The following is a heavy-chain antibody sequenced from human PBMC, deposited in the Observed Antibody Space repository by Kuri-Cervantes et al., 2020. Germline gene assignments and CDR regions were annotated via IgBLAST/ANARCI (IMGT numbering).Heavy chain of an antibody. CDR1: GGTFSSYT. Sequence: SVKVSCKASGGTFSSYTINWVRQAPGQGLEWMGGIIPIFGTANYAQKFQGRVTITTDESTSTAYMELSSLRSEDTAVYYCARGWGWDAFDIWGQGTMVTVSS. CDR3: ARGWGWDAFDI. V-gene: IGHV1-69*05. CDR2: IIPIFGTA. J-gene: IGHJ3*02. D-gene: IGHD3-16*01.